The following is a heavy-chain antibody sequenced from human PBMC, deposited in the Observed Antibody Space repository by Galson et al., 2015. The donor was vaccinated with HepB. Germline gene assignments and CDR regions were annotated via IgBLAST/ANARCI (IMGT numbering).Heavy chain of an antibody. D-gene: IGHD3-16*01. Sequence: TLSLTCTVSGGSISSTTHYWGWIRQPPGKGLEWVGTVYYNGLTYYNPSLESRVTTSVDTSKNQFSLKLTSVTAADTAVYFCSRQGPGGGGIDFWGRGTLVTVSS. CDR2: VYYNGLT. CDR1: GGSISSTTHY. J-gene: IGHJ4*02. V-gene: IGHV4-39*01. CDR3: SRQGPGGGGIDF.